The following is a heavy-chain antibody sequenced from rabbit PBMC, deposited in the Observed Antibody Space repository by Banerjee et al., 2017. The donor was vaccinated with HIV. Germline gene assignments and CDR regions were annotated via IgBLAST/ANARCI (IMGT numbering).Heavy chain of an antibody. V-gene: IGHV1S40*01. Sequence: QSLEESGGDLVKPGASLTLTCTASGFSFSSSYWICWVRQAPGKGPEWIACFATGSSGKTDYASWVNGRFTISKASSTTVTLQMTSLTAADTATYFCARHRPGGNAWALSLWGPGTLVTVS. J-gene: IGHJ4*01. CDR3: ARHRPGGNAWALSL. CDR1: GFSFSSSYW. CDR2: FATGSSGKT. D-gene: IGHD6-1*01.